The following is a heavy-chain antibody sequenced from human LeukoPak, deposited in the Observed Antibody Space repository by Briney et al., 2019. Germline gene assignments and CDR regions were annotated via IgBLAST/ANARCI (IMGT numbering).Heavy chain of an antibody. J-gene: IGHJ4*02. CDR1: GGSISSYY. Sequence: SETLSLTCTVSGGSISSYYWSWIRQPPGKGLEWIGYIYYSGSTNYNPSLKSRVTISVDTSKNQFSLKLSSVTAADTAVYYCARGSVGYDFWSGYYFVCWGQGTLVTVSS. CDR2: IYYSGST. CDR3: ARGSVGYDFWSGYYFVC. D-gene: IGHD3-3*01. V-gene: IGHV4-59*01.